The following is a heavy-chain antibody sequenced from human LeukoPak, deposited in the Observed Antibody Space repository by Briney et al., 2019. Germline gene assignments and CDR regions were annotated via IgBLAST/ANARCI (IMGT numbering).Heavy chain of an antibody. CDR1: GYTFSTYG. CDR2: INPSGGST. V-gene: IGHV1-46*01. J-gene: IGHJ4*02. Sequence: ASVKVSCKASGYTFSTYGITWVRQAPGQGLEWMGLINPSGGSTSYAQRLQGRVTMTRDTSTSTVYMEVSSLRSEDTAVYYCARGLGDFVDYWGQGTLVTVSS. D-gene: IGHD3-10*01. CDR3: ARGLGDFVDY.